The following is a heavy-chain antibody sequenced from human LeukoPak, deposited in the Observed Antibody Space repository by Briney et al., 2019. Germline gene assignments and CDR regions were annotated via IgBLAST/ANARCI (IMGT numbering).Heavy chain of an antibody. CDR3: ARGDDDTAMVRGAFDI. Sequence: PGGSLRLSCAASGFTLDDYGMSWVRPAPGKGLEWVSGINWNGGSTGCADSVKGRFTISRDNAKNSLYLQMNSLRAEDTALYYCARGDDDTAMVRGAFDIWGQGTMVTVSS. CDR1: GFTLDDYG. J-gene: IGHJ3*02. V-gene: IGHV3-20*04. D-gene: IGHD5-18*01. CDR2: INWNGGST.